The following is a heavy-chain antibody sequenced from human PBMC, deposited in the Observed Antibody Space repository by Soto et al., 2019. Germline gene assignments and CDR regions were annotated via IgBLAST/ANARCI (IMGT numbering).Heavy chain of an antibody. CDR3: AKGVVGDYYDSSGFDY. Sequence: EVQLVESGGGLVQPGRSLRLSCAASGFTFDDYAMHWVRQAPGKGLEWVSGISWNSGSIGYADSVKSRFTISRDNAKNSLYLQMNSLRAEDTALYYCAKGVVGDYYDSSGFDYWGKGTVVTVSS. CDR2: ISWNSGSI. D-gene: IGHD3-22*01. J-gene: IGHJ4*01. CDR1: GFTFDDYA. V-gene: IGHV3-9*01.